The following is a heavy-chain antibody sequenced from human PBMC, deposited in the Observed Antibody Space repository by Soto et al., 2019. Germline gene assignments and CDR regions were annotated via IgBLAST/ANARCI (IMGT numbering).Heavy chain of an antibody. V-gene: IGHV3-23*01. CDR2: IRSSGDRT. D-gene: IGHD1-1*01. J-gene: IGHJ6*02. Sequence: PGGSLRLSCAASGFTFSSYAMSWVRQARGKGLEWVSVIRSSGDRTYYADSVKGRFTISRDNSKNTLYMQMNSLRAEDTAVYYCAKQQGPGTPYYYAMDVWGQGTTVTVSS. CDR3: AKQQGPGTPYYYAMDV. CDR1: GFTFSSYA.